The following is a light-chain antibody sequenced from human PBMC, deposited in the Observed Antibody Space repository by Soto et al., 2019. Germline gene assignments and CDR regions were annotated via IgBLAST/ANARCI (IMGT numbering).Light chain of an antibody. CDR1: QSVSSN. Sequence: EIVMTQSPSTLSVSPGERATLCCRASQSVSSNLAWYQQKPGQAPRLLIYGASTRATGIPARFSGSGSGTDFTLTISSLEPEDSAIYYCQQRNIWPPVTFGQGTRLEIK. CDR2: GAS. V-gene: IGKV3-15*01. J-gene: IGKJ5*01. CDR3: QQRNIWPPVT.